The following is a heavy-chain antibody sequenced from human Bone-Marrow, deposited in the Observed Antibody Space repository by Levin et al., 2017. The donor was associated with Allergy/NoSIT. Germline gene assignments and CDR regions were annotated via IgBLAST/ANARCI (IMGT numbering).Heavy chain of an antibody. CDR1: GFTFGDYA. Sequence: GGSLRLSCTASGFTFGDYAMSWVRQAPGKGLEWVGFISSRAYGGTTEYAASVKGRFTISRDDSKSIAYLQMNSLKTEDTAVYYCTRVRRMTIVGVVIIPVWPYDYYGMGVWGQGTTVTVSS. D-gene: IGHD3-3*01. J-gene: IGHJ6*02. V-gene: IGHV3-49*04. CDR3: TRVRRMTIVGVVIIPVWPYDYYGMGV. CDR2: ISSRAYGGTT.